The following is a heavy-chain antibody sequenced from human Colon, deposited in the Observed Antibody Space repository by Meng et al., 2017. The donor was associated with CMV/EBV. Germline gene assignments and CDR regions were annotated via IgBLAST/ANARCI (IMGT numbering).Heavy chain of an antibody. CDR3: CRPTAVASSATDY. CDR1: GFTFSDSA. Sequence: GESLKISCAASGFTFSDSAMYWVRQASGKGLEWVGRIRTEAHNYATTYAASVEGRFTISRDDSKNMVYLEMHSLKTEDTALYYCCRPTAVASSATDYWGQGTLVTVSS. V-gene: IGHV3-73*01. J-gene: IGHJ4*02. D-gene: IGHD6-19*01. CDR2: IRTEAHNYAT.